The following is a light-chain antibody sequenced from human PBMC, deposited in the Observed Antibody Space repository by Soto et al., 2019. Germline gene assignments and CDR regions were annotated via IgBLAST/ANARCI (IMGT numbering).Light chain of an antibody. Sequence: EIVLTQSPATLSFSPGERATLSCRASQSVSSSSLAWYQQKPGQSPRLLIYGASTRATGIPDRFSGSGSGTDFTLTISRLEPEDFAVYYCQQDYNLPYTFGQGTKVDIK. CDR2: GAS. CDR3: QQDYNLPYT. J-gene: IGKJ2*01. V-gene: IGKV3-20*01. CDR1: QSVSSSS.